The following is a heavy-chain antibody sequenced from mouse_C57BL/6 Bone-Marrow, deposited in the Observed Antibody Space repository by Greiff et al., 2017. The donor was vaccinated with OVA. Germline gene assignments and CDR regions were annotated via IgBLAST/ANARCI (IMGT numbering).Heavy chain of an antibody. CDR3: ARHSNYDAMDY. V-gene: IGHV5-2*01. CDR2: IHSDGGRT. J-gene: IGHJ4*01. Sequence: EVKLVEPGGGLVQPGESLKLSCESNEYEFPSHDMSWVRKTPEQGLELVAAIHSDGGRTYYPDTMESRSIFSRDNTKKTLYLQMSSLRSEATAFYYCARHSNYDAMDYWGQGTSVTVSS. CDR1: EYEFPSHD. D-gene: IGHD2-5*01.